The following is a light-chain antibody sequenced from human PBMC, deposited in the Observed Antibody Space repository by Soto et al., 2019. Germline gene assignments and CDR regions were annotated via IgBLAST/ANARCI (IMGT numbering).Light chain of an antibody. Sequence: ALTQPASVSGSPGQSITISCTGTSSDVGGYNYVSWYQQHPGKAPKLMIYDVSNRPSGVSNRFSGSKSGNTASLTISGLQAEDEADFYCSSYTSSTTVVFGGGTKLTVL. CDR1: SSDVGGYNY. J-gene: IGLJ2*01. CDR2: DVS. V-gene: IGLV2-14*01. CDR3: SSYTSSTTVV.